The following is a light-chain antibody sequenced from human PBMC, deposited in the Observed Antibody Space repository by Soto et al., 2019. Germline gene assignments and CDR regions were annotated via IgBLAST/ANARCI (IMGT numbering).Light chain of an antibody. V-gene: IGKV1-27*01. CDR2: APS. Sequence: DNQMTQSPSSLSASVGDRVTITCRASQAIGYSLAWYQQKPGKVPQLLIYAPSTLQSGAPSRFSGSGSGTDFTLTISSLQPADIATYYCQKYDRVPGTFGQGTKVEI. CDR3: QKYDRVPGT. CDR1: QAIGYS. J-gene: IGKJ1*01.